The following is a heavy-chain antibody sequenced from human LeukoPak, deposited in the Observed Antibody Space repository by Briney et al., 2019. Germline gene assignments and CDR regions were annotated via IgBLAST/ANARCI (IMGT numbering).Heavy chain of an antibody. CDR2: ISSSSSTI. D-gene: IGHD3-22*01. J-gene: IGHJ4*02. CDR1: GFTFSGYS. Sequence: PGGSLRLSCAASGFTFSGYSMNWVRQAPGKGLEWVSYISSSSSTIYYADSVKGGFTIARDNAKNSLYLQMNSLRAEDTAVYYCAREEYYYDSSGYYLPYYFDYWGQGTLVTVSS. CDR3: AREEYYYDSSGYYLPYYFDY. V-gene: IGHV3-48*01.